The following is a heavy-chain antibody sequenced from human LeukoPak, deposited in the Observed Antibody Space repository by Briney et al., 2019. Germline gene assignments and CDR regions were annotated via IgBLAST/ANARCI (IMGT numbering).Heavy chain of an antibody. Sequence: PGGSLRLSCVDSGFTFNNRWMSWVRQAPGKGLEWVANINLDGSERYYVDSVEGRFTISRNNADNSLFLQMNSLRAEDTALYYCVRSYVARGLLTEDYWGQGTLVTVSS. CDR3: VRSYVARGLLTEDY. CDR1: GFTFNNRW. CDR2: INLDGSER. V-gene: IGHV3-7*01. D-gene: IGHD3-10*01. J-gene: IGHJ4*02.